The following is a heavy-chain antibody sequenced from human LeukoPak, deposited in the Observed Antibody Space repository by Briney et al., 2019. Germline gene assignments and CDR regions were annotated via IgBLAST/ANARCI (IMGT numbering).Heavy chain of an antibody. CDR2: IRYDGSNK. Sequence: GGSLRLSCAASGFTFSSYGLHWARQAPGKGLEWVAFIRYDGSNKYYADSVKGRVTISRDNSKNTLYLQMDSLRAEDTAVYYCAKDSTHYRVWDDYDSAGLTYWGQGTLVTVSS. D-gene: IGHD3-22*01. CDR3: AKDSTHYRVWDDYDSAGLTY. V-gene: IGHV3-30*02. CDR1: GFTFSSYG. J-gene: IGHJ4*02.